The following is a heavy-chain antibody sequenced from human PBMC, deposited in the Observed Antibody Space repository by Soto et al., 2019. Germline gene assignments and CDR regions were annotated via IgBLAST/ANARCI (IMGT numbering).Heavy chain of an antibody. Sequence: GGSLTLSCTASGFTFNTHWMHCVRQAPGKGLVWVSRIYFDGITTNYADSVKGRLTVSRDNAKNTVYLHVNTRRDEDTAVYYCARGGAMGVDYWGQGTLVTVS. CDR3: ARGGAMGVDY. CDR2: IYFDGITT. V-gene: IGHV3-74*01. J-gene: IGHJ4*02. CDR1: GFTFNTHW. D-gene: IGHD1-26*01.